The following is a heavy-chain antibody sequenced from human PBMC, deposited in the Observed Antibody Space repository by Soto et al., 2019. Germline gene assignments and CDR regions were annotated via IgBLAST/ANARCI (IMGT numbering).Heavy chain of an antibody. CDR3: ARHTGSGWYFPTGRWYFDY. CDR2: IYYSGST. V-gene: IGHV4-59*08. J-gene: IGHJ4*02. Sequence: SETLSLTCTVSGGSISSYYWSWIRQPPGKGLEWIGYIYYSGSTNYNPSLKSRVTISVDTSKNQFSLKLSSVTAADTAVYYCARHTGSGWYFPTGRWYFDYWGQGTLVTVSS. D-gene: IGHD6-19*01. CDR1: GGSISSYY.